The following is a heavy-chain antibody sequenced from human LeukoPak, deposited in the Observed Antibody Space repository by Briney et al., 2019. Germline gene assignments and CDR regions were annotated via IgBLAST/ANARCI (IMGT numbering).Heavy chain of an antibody. V-gene: IGHV4-38-2*01. CDR2: IYHSGSS. J-gene: IGHJ4*02. Sequence: SETLSLTCGVSGYSISSGYYWGWIRQPPGKGLEWIGSIYHSGSSYYNRSLKSRVTISVDTSKNQFSLKLSSVTAADTAVYYCARRYSSGWSFDYWGQGTLVTVSS. CDR1: GYSISSGYY. CDR3: ARRYSSGWSFDY. D-gene: IGHD6-19*01.